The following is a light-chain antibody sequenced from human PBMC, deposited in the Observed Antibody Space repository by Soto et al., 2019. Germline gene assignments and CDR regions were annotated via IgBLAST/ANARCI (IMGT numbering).Light chain of an antibody. CDR1: SSDVGGYNY. V-gene: IGLV2-8*01. J-gene: IGLJ2*01. CDR3: SSYAGSNNPVI. Sequence: QSALTQPPSASGSPGQSVTISCTGTSSDVGGYNYVSWYQQHPGKAPKFLIFEVSRRPSGVPDRFSGSKSGNTASLAVSGLQADDVADYYCSSYAGSNNPVIFGGGTKLTV. CDR2: EVS.